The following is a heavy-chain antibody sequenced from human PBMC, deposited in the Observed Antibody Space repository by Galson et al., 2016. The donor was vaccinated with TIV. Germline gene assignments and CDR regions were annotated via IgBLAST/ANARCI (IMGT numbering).Heavy chain of an antibody. D-gene: IGHD1-14*01. Sequence: LSLTCTISGDSLSSYYWSWFRQPPGKGLEWIGHIHDIGMSNNNPSLKSRVSMSLDISNSQLSLRLASVTAGDTAVYYCARVPGRAPDYWGQGTLVAVSS. CDR3: ARVPGRAPDY. J-gene: IGHJ4*02. CDR2: IHDIGMS. V-gene: IGHV4-59*01. CDR1: GDSLSSYY.